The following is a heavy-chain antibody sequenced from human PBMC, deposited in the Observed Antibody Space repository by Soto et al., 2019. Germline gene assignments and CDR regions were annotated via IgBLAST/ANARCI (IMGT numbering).Heavy chain of an antibody. CDR2: VSIGGST. Sequence: PGGSLRLSCAASGFTFSSYAMGWVRQGPGKGLEWVAVVSIGGSTHYADSVRGRFTISRDNSKNTLSLQMNSLTAEDTAVYFCAKRRRAAGHFDYLGQGVLVTVSS. J-gene: IGHJ4*02. CDR1: GFTFSSYA. V-gene: IGHV3-23*01. D-gene: IGHD6-13*01. CDR3: AKRRRAAGHFDY.